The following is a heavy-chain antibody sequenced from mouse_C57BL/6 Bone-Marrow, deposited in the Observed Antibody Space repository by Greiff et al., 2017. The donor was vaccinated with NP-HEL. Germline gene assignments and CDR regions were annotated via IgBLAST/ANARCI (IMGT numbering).Heavy chain of an antibody. V-gene: IGHV1-82*01. CDR1: GYAFSSSW. CDR2: LYPGDGAT. D-gene: IGHD1-1*01. Sequence: QVQLKESGPELVKPGASVKISCTASGYAFSSSWMNWVKQRPGKGLAWIGRLYPGDGATNYNGKFKGKATLTADKSSSTAYMQLSSLTSEDSAVYFCAREELLRYLSWGQGTTLTVSS. CDR3: AREELLRYLS. J-gene: IGHJ2*01.